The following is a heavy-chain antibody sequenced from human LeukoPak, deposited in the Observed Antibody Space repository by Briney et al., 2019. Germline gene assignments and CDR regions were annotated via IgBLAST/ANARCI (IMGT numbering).Heavy chain of an antibody. CDR2: INHSGYT. J-gene: IGHJ4*02. D-gene: IGHD4-17*01. CDR3: TRMTTGHDY. Sequence: PSETLSLTCAVSGVSFDDYYWSGVRQPPGKGLECIGEINHSGYTNHSPSLTSRVTISMDTSRKQFSLNLRSVTVADTAVYYCTRMTTGHDYWGQGTLVTVSS. V-gene: IGHV4-34*01. CDR1: GVSFDDYY.